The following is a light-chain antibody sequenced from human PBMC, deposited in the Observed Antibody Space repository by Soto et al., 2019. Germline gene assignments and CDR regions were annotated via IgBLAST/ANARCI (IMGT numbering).Light chain of an antibody. J-gene: IGKJ3*01. V-gene: IGKV3-20*01. CDR1: QSVSSSQ. CDR3: QQYGSSGVT. CDR2: GAS. Sequence: EIVLTQSPGTLSLSPGERATLSCRASQSVSSSQLAWYQQRPGQAPRLLVYGASTRATGIADRFSGSGSGTDFTRTSSRLEPEDFAVYYCQQYGSSGVTFGPGTKVDIK.